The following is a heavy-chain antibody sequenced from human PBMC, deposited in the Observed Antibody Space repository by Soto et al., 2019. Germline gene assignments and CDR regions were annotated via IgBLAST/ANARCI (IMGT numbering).Heavy chain of an antibody. J-gene: IGHJ2*01. V-gene: IGHV3-30-3*01. CDR3: ARENYYGGHVIGSLDL. D-gene: IGHD3-16*02. CDR2: VSSEGGTQ. CDR1: GFTFSTYA. Sequence: QVQLVESGGGVVQPGRSLRLSCSASGFTFSTYAMQWVRQAPGKGLEWVAVVSSEGGTQFYADFVKGRFTISRDNSRNSLYLQMSSLTTDDAAIYYWARENYYGGHVIGSLDLWGRGTLVSVSS.